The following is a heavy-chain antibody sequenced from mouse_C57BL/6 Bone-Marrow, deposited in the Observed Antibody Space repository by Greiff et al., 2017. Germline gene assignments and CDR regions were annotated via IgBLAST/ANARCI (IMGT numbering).Heavy chain of an antibody. J-gene: IGHJ4*01. CDR3: TTSDSSGYYAMDY. D-gene: IGHD3-2*02. V-gene: IGHV14-4*01. CDR2: IDPENGDT. CDR1: GFNIKDDY. Sequence: EVQVVESGAELVRPGASVKMSCTASGFNIKDDYMHWVKQRPEQGLEWIGWIDPENGDTEYASKFQGKATITADTSSNTAYLQLSSLTSEDTAVYYCTTSDSSGYYAMDYWGQGTSVTVSS.